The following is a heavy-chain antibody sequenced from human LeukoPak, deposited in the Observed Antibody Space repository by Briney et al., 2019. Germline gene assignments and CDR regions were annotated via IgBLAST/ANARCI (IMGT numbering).Heavy chain of an antibody. Sequence: GGSLRLSCAASGFTFSSYWMSWVRQAPGKGLEWVSAISGSGGSTYYADSVKGRFTISRDNSKNTLYLQMNSLRAEDTTVYYCAASVTMVRGPWGYWGQGTLVTVSS. J-gene: IGHJ4*02. CDR2: ISGSGGST. V-gene: IGHV3-23*01. CDR1: GFTFSSYW. D-gene: IGHD3-10*01. CDR3: AASVTMVRGPWGY.